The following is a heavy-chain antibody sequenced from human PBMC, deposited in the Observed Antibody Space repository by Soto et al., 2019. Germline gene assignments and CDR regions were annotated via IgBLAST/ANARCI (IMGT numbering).Heavy chain of an antibody. J-gene: IGHJ6*02. CDR1: GGTFSSYA. D-gene: IGHD4-17*01. V-gene: IGHV1-69*01. CDR3: ARGNGDPRQYYYYGMDV. Sequence: QVQLVQSGAEVKKPGSSVKVSCKASGGTFSSYAISWVRQAPGQGLEWMGGIIPIFGTANYAQKFQGRVTITADESTSTAYMELSSLRSEYTAVYYCARGNGDPRQYYYYGMDVWGQGTTVTVSS. CDR2: IIPIFGTA.